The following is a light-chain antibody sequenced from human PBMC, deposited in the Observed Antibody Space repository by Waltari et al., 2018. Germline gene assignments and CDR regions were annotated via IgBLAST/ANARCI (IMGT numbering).Light chain of an antibody. V-gene: IGKV2-30*01. CDR1: QRLVSSDGNTY. CDR2: RVS. CDR3: MQGSHWPWT. Sequence: DVVMTQSPLSLPVTLGQPAPISCRSSQRLVSSDGNTYFNWFQQRPGQSPRRLFYRVSSRDSGVPDRVSGSGSGSDFSLRISRVEAEDVGVYYCMQGSHWPWTFGQGTKVEIK. J-gene: IGKJ1*01.